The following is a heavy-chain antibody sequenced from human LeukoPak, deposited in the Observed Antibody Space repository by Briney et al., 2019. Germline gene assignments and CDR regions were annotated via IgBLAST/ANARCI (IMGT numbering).Heavy chain of an antibody. D-gene: IGHD6-13*01. CDR3: AKDGRSSSWYLVGNYYYMDV. CDR2: ISGSGGST. J-gene: IGHJ6*03. V-gene: IGHV3-23*01. Sequence: GGSLRLSCAASGFSFSSYVMVWVRQSPGKGLEWVSAISGSGGSTYYADSVKGRFTISRDNSKNTLYLQMNSLRAEDTAVYYCAKDGRSSSWYLVGNYYYMDVWGKGTTVTVSS. CDR1: GFSFSSYV.